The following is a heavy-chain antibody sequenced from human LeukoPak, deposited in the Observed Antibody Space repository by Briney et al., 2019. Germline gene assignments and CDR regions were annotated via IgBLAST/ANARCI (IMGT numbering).Heavy chain of an antibody. CDR1: GGSISSHC. J-gene: IGHJ5*02. CDR3: ARLYDSSGYTNWLDP. CDR2: IYYSGSS. Sequence: SETLSLTCTVSGGSISSHCWSWIRQPPGKGLEWIGYIYYSGSSKYNPSLKSRVTISVDTSKNQFSLKLSSVTAAGTAVYYCARLYDSSGYTNWLDPWGQGTLVTVSS. D-gene: IGHD3-22*01. V-gene: IGHV4-59*11.